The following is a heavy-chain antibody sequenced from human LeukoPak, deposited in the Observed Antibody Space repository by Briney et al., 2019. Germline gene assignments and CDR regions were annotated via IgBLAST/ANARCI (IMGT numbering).Heavy chain of an antibody. CDR2: INPNRGGT. CDR1: GYTSTGYY. D-gene: IGHD3-22*01. J-gene: IGHJ4*02. V-gene: IGHV1-2*02. CDR3: ARTNIDYYDSSGPLDY. Sequence: ASVKVSCKASGYTSTGYYMHWVRQAPGQGLEWMGWINPNRGGTNYAQKFQGRVTMTRDTSISTAYMELSRLRSDDTAVYYCARTNIDYYDSSGPLDYWGQGTLVTVSS.